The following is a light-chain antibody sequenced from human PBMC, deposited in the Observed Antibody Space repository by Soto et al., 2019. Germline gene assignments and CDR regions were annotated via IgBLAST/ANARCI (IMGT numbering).Light chain of an antibody. CDR3: NSYTSSSTYV. V-gene: IGLV2-14*03. CDR1: SSDVGGFNY. CDR2: YVT. Sequence: QSVLTQPASVSGSPGQSITISCTGTSSDVGGFNYVSWYQQHPGKAPKLMIYYVTNRPSGVSYRFSGSKSGNTASLTISGLHAEDEADYYCNSYTSSSTYVFGTGTKLTVL. J-gene: IGLJ1*01.